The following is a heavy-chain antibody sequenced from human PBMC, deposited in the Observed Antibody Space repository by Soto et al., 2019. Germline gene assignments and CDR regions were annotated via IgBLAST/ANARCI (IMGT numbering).Heavy chain of an antibody. Sequence: QVHLVQSGTEVKKPGSSVKVSCTASGGTFSSSGFSWVRQARGKGLEWMGIIVPSLDTTNYAQQFQARVTITAGYVTSTADMELGSLRSEDTAGYYLAIWPQPRYTADPYAWDVWGQGTRVSVSS. D-gene: IGHD3-16*01. V-gene: IGHV1-69*09. CDR2: IVPSLDTT. J-gene: IGHJ6*02. CDR3: AIWPQPRYTADPYAWDV. CDR1: GGTFSSSG.